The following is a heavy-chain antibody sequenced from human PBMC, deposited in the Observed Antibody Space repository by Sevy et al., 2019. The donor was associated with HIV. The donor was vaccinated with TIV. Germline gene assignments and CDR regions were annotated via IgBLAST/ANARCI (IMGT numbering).Heavy chain of an antibody. V-gene: IGHV1-2*06. CDR1: GYTFTGYY. CDR2: INPNSGGT. J-gene: IGHJ4*02. D-gene: IGHD6-19*01. Sequence: ASVKVSCKASGYTFTGYYMHWVRQAPGQGLEWMGRINPNSGGTNYAQKFQGRVTMTRDTYISTAYMELSRLRSDDTAVYYCARGRNIPVAGLDYWGQGTLVTVSS. CDR3: ARGRNIPVAGLDY.